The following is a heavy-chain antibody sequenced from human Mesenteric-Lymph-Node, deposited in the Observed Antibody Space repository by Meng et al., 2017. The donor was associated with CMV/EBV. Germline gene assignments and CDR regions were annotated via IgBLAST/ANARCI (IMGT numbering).Heavy chain of an antibody. J-gene: IGHJ4*02. Sequence: GGSLRLSCAASGFTFSNYEMNWVRRAPGKGLEWISYIDTSGSTIYYADSVKGRFTISRNNAKNSLYLQMNSLKAEDTAVYYCARGGVAGIANDYWGQGTLVTVSS. V-gene: IGHV3-48*03. CDR3: ARGGVAGIANDY. D-gene: IGHD6-19*01. CDR1: GFTFSNYE. CDR2: IDTSGSTI.